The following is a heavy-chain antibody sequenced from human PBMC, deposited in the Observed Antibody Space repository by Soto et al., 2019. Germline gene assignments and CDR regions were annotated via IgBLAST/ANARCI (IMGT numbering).Heavy chain of an antibody. CDR3: ARICFAGYAQYAGG. V-gene: IGHV2-70*17. D-gene: IGHD1-1*01. Sequence: GSGPTLVNPTQTLTLTCTFSGFSLSTRGMCVSWIRQPPGKALEWLARIDWDDDKFYNTSLKTRLTISKDTSNNQVVLTMSNMDPVDTGTYYCARICFAGYAQYAGGWGQGTLVTVSS. J-gene: IGHJ4*02. CDR2: IDWDDDK. CDR1: GFSLSTRGMC.